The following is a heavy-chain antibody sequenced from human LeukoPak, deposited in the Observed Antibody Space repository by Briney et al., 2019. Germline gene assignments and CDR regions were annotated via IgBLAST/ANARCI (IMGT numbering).Heavy chain of an antibody. Sequence: ASVKVSCKASGYTFTGYYMHWVRQAPGQGLEWMGWINPNSGGTNYAQKFQGRVTMTRDTSISTAYMELSSLRPEDTAFYYCARSDPYYYDRSGYPKNDYWGQGTLVTVSS. D-gene: IGHD3-22*01. CDR3: ARSDPYYYDRSGYPKNDY. CDR2: INPNSGGT. J-gene: IGHJ4*02. CDR1: GYTFTGYY. V-gene: IGHV1-2*02.